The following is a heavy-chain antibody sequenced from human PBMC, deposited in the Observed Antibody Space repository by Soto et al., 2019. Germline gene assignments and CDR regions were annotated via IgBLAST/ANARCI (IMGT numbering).Heavy chain of an antibody. CDR2: IHNSGTT. Sequence: QLQESGPGLLKPSETLSLTCTVSGYSISSLYLNWVRQPPGKGLEWIVYIHNSGTTNYNPSLKSRVTMSADTSKNQFSLKLTSVTAADTAVYFCGTDPNTGVLGVWGRGTLVTVSS. CDR3: GTDPNTGVLGV. CDR1: GYSISSLY. J-gene: IGHJ3*01. D-gene: IGHD3-3*01. V-gene: IGHV4-59*11.